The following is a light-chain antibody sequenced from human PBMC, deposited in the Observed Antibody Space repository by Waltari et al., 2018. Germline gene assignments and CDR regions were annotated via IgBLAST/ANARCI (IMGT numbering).Light chain of an antibody. CDR1: SSDVGGYNY. CDR2: GCN. V-gene: IGLV2-8*01. J-gene: IGLJ2*01. Sequence: QSALTQPPSASGSPGQSVAISCTGTSSDVGGYNYVPWYQQHPGKAPHVMVYGCNKRPPGVPVRVSGSKSGNTASLTVSGLQVEDEADYYCSSYAGSNDLVFGGGTKLTVL. CDR3: SSYAGSNDLV.